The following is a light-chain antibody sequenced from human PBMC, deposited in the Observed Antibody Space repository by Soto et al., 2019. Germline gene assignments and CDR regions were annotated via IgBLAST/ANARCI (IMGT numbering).Light chain of an antibody. V-gene: IGKV2-30*01. Sequence: DVVLVQSPLSLPVTLGQPASISCRSSQSLGYLTWFQLRPGQSPRRLIYTVSNRDSGVPDRFSASGSHTNFTLKISRVEAEDVGFYFCMQTTRWPWTFGQGT. CDR1: QSLGY. J-gene: IGKJ1*01. CDR2: TVS. CDR3: MQTTRWPWT.